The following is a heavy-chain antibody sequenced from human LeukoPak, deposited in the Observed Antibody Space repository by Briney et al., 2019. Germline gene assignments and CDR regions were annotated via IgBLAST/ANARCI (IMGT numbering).Heavy chain of an antibody. V-gene: IGHV3-9*01. CDR2: ISWNSGSI. J-gene: IGHJ4*02. Sequence: GGSLRLSCAASGFTFDDYAMHWVRQAPGKGLEWVSGISWNSGSIGYADSVKGRFTISRDNAKNSLYLQMNSLRAEDTAVYYCARGGWPFDYWGQGTLVTVSS. CDR3: ARGGWPFDY. D-gene: IGHD2-15*01. CDR1: GFTFDDYA.